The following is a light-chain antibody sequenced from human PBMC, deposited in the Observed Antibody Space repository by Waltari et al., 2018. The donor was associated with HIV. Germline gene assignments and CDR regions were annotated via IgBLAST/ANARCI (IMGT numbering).Light chain of an antibody. CDR3: MQSIQLPLT. Sequence: IVLTQSPLSLPVTPGQPASIPCKSSQSLLHSDGKTYLYWYLQRPGQPPQLLSNEVSNRFSRVPDRFSGGGSGTEFSLNISRVEAEDVGTYYCMQSIQLPLTFGGGTKVEIK. V-gene: IGKV2D-29*01. CDR1: QSLLHSDGKTY. J-gene: IGKJ4*01. CDR2: EVS.